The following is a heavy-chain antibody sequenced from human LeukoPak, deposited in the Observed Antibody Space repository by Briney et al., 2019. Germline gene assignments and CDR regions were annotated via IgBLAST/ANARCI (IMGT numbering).Heavy chain of an antibody. CDR1: GFTFSDYY. D-gene: IGHD3-22*01. V-gene: IGHV3-11*01. CDR3: ARVDFYAYYYDSSGYSTFDY. CDR2: ISSSGSTI. Sequence: PGRSLRLSCAASGFTFSDYYMSWIRQAPGKGLEWVSYISSSGSTIYYADSVKGRFTISRDNAKNSLYLQMNSLRAEDTAVHYCARVDFYAYYYDSSGYSTFDYWGQGTLVTVSS. J-gene: IGHJ4*02.